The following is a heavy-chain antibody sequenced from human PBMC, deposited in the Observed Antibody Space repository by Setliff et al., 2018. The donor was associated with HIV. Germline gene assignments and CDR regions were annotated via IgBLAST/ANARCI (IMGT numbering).Heavy chain of an antibody. CDR2: IYTSGST. V-gene: IGHV4-4*07. Sequence: PSETLSLTCTVSGGSISGFYWNWIRQSAGKGLEWIGRIYTSGSTNYNPSLKSRVTMSVDTSKNQFSLNLNSVTAADTAVYYCARARITMTGGRLEPYAFDRWGQGTKVTVSS. CDR3: ARARITMTGGRLEPYAFDR. J-gene: IGHJ3*01. D-gene: IGHD3-22*01. CDR1: GGSISGFY.